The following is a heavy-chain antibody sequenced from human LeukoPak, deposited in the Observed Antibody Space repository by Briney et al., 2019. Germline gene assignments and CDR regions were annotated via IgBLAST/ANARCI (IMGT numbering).Heavy chain of an antibody. V-gene: IGHV3-48*01. J-gene: IGHJ4*02. CDR2: IRSDGRST. CDR1: GFTFSRFN. CDR3: VREGGDGSYSEY. Sequence: GGSLRLSCAASGFTFSRFNMNWVRQAPGKGLEWISYIRSDGRSTYYADSVRGRFTISRDDAKNSLYLQMNSLRAEDTALYYCVREGGDGSYSEYWGRGTLVTVSS. D-gene: IGHD5-24*01.